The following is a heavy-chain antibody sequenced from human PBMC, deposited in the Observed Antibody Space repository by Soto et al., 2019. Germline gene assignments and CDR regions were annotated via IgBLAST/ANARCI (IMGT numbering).Heavy chain of an antibody. CDR1: GYSFTDYH. V-gene: IGHV1-2*04. J-gene: IGHJ6*02. Sequence: ASVKVSCKASGYSFTDYHIHWVRQAPGQGLEWLGRINPKSGGASTAQKFQGWVTMTTDTSISTASMELTRLTSDDTAIYYCARGDSTDCSNGVCSFFYNHDMDVWGQGTTVTVSS. D-gene: IGHD2-8*01. CDR3: ARGDSTDCSNGVCSFFYNHDMDV. CDR2: INPKSGGA.